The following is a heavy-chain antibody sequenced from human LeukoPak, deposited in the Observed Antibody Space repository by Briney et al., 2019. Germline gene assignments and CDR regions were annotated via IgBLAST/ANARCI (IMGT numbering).Heavy chain of an antibody. CDR1: GGSISSYY. V-gene: IGHV4-4*07. Sequence: SEALSLTCTVSGGSISSYYWSWIRQPAGKGLEWIGRIYTSGSTNYNPSLKSRVTMSVDTSKNQFSLKLSSVTAADTAVYYCARVQSGVGAIGAAFDIWGQGTMVTVSS. D-gene: IGHD1-26*01. CDR2: IYTSGST. CDR3: ARVQSGVGAIGAAFDI. J-gene: IGHJ3*02.